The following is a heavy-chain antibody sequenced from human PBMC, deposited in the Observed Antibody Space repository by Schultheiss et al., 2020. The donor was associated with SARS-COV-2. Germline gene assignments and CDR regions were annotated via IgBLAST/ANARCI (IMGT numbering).Heavy chain of an antibody. Sequence: SVKVSCKASGGTFSNHAISWVRQAPGQGFEWMGGIIPLFGTSNYVEKFQGRVTMTTDTSTSTAYMELRSLRSDDTAVYYCAREPRATSSSWYYWGQGTLVTVSS. D-gene: IGHD6-13*01. CDR3: AREPRATSSSWYY. J-gene: IGHJ4*02. CDR2: IIPLFGTS. V-gene: IGHV1-69*05. CDR1: GGTFSNHA.